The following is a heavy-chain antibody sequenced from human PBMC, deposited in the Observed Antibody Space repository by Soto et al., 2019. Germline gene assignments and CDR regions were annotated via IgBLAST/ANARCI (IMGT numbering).Heavy chain of an antibody. J-gene: IGHJ4*02. Sequence: QVQLVESGGGVVQPGRSLRLSCAASGFTFSSYAMHWVRQAPGKGLEWVAVISYDGSNKYYADSVKGRFTISRDNSKNPLYQQMNSLIAEDTAVYYCARDLSIYGSGGGLDYWGQGTLVTVSS. CDR2: ISYDGSNK. CDR1: GFTFSSYA. CDR3: ARDLSIYGSGGGLDY. D-gene: IGHD3-10*01. V-gene: IGHV3-30-3*01.